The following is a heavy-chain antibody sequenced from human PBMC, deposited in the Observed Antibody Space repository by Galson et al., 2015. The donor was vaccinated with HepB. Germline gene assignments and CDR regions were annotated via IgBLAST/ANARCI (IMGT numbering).Heavy chain of an antibody. J-gene: IGHJ4*02. Sequence: SVKVSCKASGSTFTSYYMHWVRQAPGQGLEWMGIINPSGGSTSYAQKFQGRVTMTRDTSTSTVYMELSSLRSEDTAVYYCARGEGDTAMAPGLVDYWGQGTLVTVSS. CDR1: GSTFTSYY. CDR3: ARGEGDTAMAPGLVDY. V-gene: IGHV1-46*01. D-gene: IGHD5-18*01. CDR2: INPSGGST.